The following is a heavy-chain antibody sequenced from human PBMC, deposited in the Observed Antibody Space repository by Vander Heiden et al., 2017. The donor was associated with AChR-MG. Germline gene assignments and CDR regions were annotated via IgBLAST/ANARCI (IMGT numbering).Heavy chain of an antibody. V-gene: IGHV4-39*01. CDR2: IYYSGST. Sequence: QLQLQESGPGLVKPSETLSLTCPVPGCPLSSSSYYWGWIRQPPGKGLEWIGSIYYSGSTYYNPSLKSRVTISVDTSKNQFSLKLSSVTAADTAVYYCASPRKYYYDSSGYYYWGQGTLVTVSS. J-gene: IGHJ4*02. CDR3: ASPRKYYYDSSGYYY. CDR1: GCPLSSSSYY. D-gene: IGHD3-22*01.